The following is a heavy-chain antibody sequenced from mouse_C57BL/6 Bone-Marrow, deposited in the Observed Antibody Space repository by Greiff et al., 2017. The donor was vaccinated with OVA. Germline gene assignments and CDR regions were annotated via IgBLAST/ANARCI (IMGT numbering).Heavy chain of an antibody. V-gene: IGHV1-82*01. D-gene: IGHD2-4*01. CDR3: ARDDYEAY. CDR2: IYPGDGDT. Sequence: VQLQASGPELVKPGASVKISCKASGYAFSSSWMNWVKQRPGKGLEWIGRIYPGDGDTNYNGKLKGKATLTADKSSSTAYMQLSSLTSEDSAVYFCARDDYEAYWGQGTLVTVSA. J-gene: IGHJ3*01. CDR1: GYAFSSSW.